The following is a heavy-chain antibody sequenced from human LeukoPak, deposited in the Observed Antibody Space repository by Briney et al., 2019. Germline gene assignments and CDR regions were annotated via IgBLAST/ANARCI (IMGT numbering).Heavy chain of an antibody. CDR3: ARRTSRYYMDV. D-gene: IGHD2-2*01. J-gene: IGHJ6*03. V-gene: IGHV4-39*01. Sequence: SETLSLTCTVSGGSISSSSYYWGWIRQPPGKGLEWIGSIYYSGRTYYNPSLKSLLTISVDTAKTQFSLKLSSVTAADTAVYYCARRTSRYYMDVWGKGTTVTVSS. CDR1: GGSISSSSYY. CDR2: IYYSGRT.